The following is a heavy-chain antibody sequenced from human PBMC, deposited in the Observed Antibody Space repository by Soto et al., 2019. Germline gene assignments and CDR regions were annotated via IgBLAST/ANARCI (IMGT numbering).Heavy chain of an antibody. CDR1: GGTFSSYA. J-gene: IGHJ5*02. Sequence: QVQLVQSGAEVKKPGSSVKVSCKASGGTFSSYAISWVRQAPGQGLEWMGGIIPIFGTANYAQKFQGRVKIPADESTSTAYMELSSLRSEDTAVYYCARDSPSVVVVAATNWFDPWGQGTLVTVSS. CDR2: IIPIFGTA. CDR3: ARDSPSVVVVAATNWFDP. D-gene: IGHD2-15*01. V-gene: IGHV1-69*12.